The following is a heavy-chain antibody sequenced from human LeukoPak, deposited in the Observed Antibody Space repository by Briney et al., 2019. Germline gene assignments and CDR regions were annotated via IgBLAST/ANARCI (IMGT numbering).Heavy chain of an antibody. Sequence: GRSLRLSCAASGFTFSSYGMHWVRQAPGKGLEWVAVIWYDGSNKYYADSVKGRFTISRDNSKNTLYLQMNSLRAEDTAVYYCAKDLHMVRASNWFDPWGQGTLVTVSS. J-gene: IGHJ5*02. D-gene: IGHD3-10*01. CDR3: AKDLHMVRASNWFDP. V-gene: IGHV3-33*06. CDR2: IWYDGSNK. CDR1: GFTFSSYG.